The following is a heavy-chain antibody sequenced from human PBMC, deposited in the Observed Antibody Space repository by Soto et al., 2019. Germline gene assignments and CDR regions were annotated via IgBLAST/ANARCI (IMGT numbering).Heavy chain of an antibody. Sequence: QVQLVQSGAEVKKPGASVKVSCKASGYTFTSYDINWVRQATGQGLEWMGWMNPNSGNTGYAQKFQGRVTMTRNTSISTAYMELSSLRSEDTAVYFCARVEAARYYYGMDVWGRGTTVTVSS. V-gene: IGHV1-8*01. J-gene: IGHJ6*02. CDR3: ARVEAARYYYGMDV. D-gene: IGHD2-15*01. CDR1: GYTFTSYD. CDR2: MNPNSGNT.